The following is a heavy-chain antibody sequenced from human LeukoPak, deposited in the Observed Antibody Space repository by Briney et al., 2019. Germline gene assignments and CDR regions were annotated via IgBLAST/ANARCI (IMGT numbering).Heavy chain of an antibody. V-gene: IGHV4-39*07. J-gene: IGHJ6*02. CDR1: GGSISSGGYY. D-gene: IGHD3-10*01. CDR3: ARDGPRFGVRWYYGMDV. CDR2: IYYSGST. Sequence: SETLSLTCTVSGGSISSGGYYWGWIRQPPGKGLEWIGSIYYSGSTYYNPSLKSRVTISVDTSKNQFSLKLSSVTAADTAVYYCARDGPRFGVRWYYGMDVWGQGTTVTVSS.